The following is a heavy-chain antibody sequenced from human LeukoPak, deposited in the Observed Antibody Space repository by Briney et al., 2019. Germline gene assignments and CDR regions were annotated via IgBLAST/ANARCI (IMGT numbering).Heavy chain of an antibody. J-gene: IGHJ4*02. D-gene: IGHD5-18*01. CDR3: ARDLAYSRLDY. Sequence: GGSLRLSCAVSGLTFSSSWMDWVRQAPGKGLEWVASINPDGNKKYSADFVKGRFTISRDNAENSLYLQMNSLRAEDTAFYYCARDLAYSRLDYWGQGMLVTVSS. V-gene: IGHV3-7*01. CDR2: INPDGNKK. CDR1: GLTFSSSW.